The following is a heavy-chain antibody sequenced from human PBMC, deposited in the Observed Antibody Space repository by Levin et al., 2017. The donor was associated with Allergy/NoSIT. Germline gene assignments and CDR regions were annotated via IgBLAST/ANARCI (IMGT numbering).Heavy chain of an antibody. CDR1: GFTFSSYG. V-gene: IGHV3-30*03. J-gene: IGHJ4*02. CDR3: ARDRGGSYLDY. D-gene: IGHD1-26*01. CDR2: ISWDGNNE. Sequence: GESLKISCAASGFTFSSYGMHWVRQAPGKGLEWVAVISWDGNNENYADSVTGLFTISRDNSKKTLYLQMNSLRPEDTAVYYCARDRGGSYLDYWGQGTLVTVSS.